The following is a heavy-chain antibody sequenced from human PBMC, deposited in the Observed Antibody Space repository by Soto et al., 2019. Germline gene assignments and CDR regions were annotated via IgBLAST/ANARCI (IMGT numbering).Heavy chain of an antibody. Sequence: GGSLRLSCAASGFTLSDDYIDWVRQAPGKGLEWVGRSRKKGNSYTTEYDPSVKGRFTISRDDSKNSLYLQMNSLSTEDTAVYHCTRWLSGFGDLGQGTLLTVYS. CDR1: GFTLSDDY. CDR3: TRWLSGFGD. CDR2: SRKKGNSYTT. D-gene: IGHD3-16*01. V-gene: IGHV3-72*01. J-gene: IGHJ4*02.